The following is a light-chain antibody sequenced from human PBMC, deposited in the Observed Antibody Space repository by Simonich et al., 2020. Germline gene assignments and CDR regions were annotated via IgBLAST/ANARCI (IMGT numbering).Light chain of an antibody. V-gene: IGLV8-61*01. CDR2: STN. Sequence: QTVVTQEPSFSVSPGGTVTLTCGLSSGSVSTSYYPSWYQQTPDQAPHTHIYSTNDRSSGVPDRFSGSILGNKAALTITGAQADDESDYYCVLYMGSGIGVFGGGTKLTVL. J-gene: IGLJ3*02. CDR1: SGSVSTSYY. CDR3: VLYMGSGIGV.